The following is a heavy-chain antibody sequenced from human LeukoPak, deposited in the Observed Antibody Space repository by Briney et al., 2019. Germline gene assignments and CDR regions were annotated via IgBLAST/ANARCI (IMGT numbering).Heavy chain of an antibody. CDR1: GYTFIDYY. J-gene: IGHJ4*02. CDR2: INPNSGGT. CDR3: ARDAGDGYNSYYFDY. Sequence: GASVKVSCKASGYTFIDYYMHWVRQAPGQGLEWMGWINPNSGGTKYAQKFQGRVTMTRDTSISTAYMELSRLKSDDTAVYYCARDAGDGYNSYYFDYWGQGTLVTVSS. V-gene: IGHV1-2*02. D-gene: IGHD5-24*01.